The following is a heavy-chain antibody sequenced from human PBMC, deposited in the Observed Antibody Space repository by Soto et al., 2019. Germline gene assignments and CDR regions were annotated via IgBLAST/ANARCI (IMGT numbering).Heavy chain of an antibody. CDR1: GFTFGTYA. D-gene: IGHD2-15*01. V-gene: IGHV3-23*01. Sequence: GGSLRLSCAASGFTFGTYAMKWLRRAPGGGLECVSFISGSGRTTYYADSVKGRFTISRDNSKNTLYLQMNSLRAEDTAVYYCAQTSVVAATPLDIWGQGTMVTVSS. CDR2: ISGSGRTT. J-gene: IGHJ3*02. CDR3: AQTSVVAATPLDI.